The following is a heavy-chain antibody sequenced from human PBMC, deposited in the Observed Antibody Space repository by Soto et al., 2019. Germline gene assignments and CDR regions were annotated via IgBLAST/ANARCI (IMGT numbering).Heavy chain of an antibody. V-gene: IGHV1-69*01. CDR3: ESYFGRHSGEIDY. CDR2: IIPIFGTA. CDR1: GGTFSSYS. J-gene: IGHJ4*02. D-gene: IGHD3-3*01. Sequence: QVQLVQSGAEVKKPGSSVKVSCKASGGTFSSYSINWVRQAPGQGLEWMGEIIPIFGTANYAQKFRGRVTITAEESTSTAYMELSSLSSEDTVEYYCESYFGRHSGEIDYWGQGTLVTVYS.